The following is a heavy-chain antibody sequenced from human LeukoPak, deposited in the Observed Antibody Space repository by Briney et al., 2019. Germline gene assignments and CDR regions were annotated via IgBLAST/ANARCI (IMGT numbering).Heavy chain of an antibody. D-gene: IGHD2-15*01. Sequence: GGSLRLSCAASGFTFSSYSMNWVRQAPGKGLEWVSSISSSSSYIYYADSVKGRFTISRDNFKNTLYLQMNSLRAEDTAVYYCAKAGSSTLYYFDYWGQGTLVTVSS. V-gene: IGHV3-21*04. CDR1: GFTFSSYS. J-gene: IGHJ4*02. CDR3: AKAGSSTLYYFDY. CDR2: ISSSSSYI.